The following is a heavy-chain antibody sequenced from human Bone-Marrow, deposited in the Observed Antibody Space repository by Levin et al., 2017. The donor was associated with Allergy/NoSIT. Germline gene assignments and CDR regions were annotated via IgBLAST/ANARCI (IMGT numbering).Heavy chain of an antibody. D-gene: IGHD4-17*01. J-gene: IGHJ3*02. V-gene: IGHV4-34*01. CDR3: AVFSFRYGTFDI. CDR2: ISHREST. Sequence: SETLSLTCAVYGASFSGYYWSWIRQPPGRGLEWIGEISHRESTTYNPSLKSRVTISLDTSGNQYALRLDSVTAADTVIYYCAVFSFRYGTFDIWGQGTMVTVSS. CDR1: GASFSGYY.